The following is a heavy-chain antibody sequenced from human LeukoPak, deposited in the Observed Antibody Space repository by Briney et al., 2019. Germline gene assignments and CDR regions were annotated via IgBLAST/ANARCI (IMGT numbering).Heavy chain of an antibody. Sequence: GESLKISCKGSGYSFTSYWIGWVRQMPGKGLEWMGIIYPGDSDTRYSQSFQGQVTISADKSISTAYLQWSSLKASDTAMYYCARRTYYYDSSGYSQLEYFQHWGQGTLVTVSS. CDR2: IYPGDSDT. V-gene: IGHV5-51*01. J-gene: IGHJ1*01. D-gene: IGHD3-22*01. CDR3: ARRTYYYDSSGYSQLEYFQH. CDR1: GYSFTSYW.